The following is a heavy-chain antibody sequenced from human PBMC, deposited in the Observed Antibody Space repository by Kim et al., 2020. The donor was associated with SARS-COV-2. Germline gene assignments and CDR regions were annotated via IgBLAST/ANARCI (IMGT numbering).Heavy chain of an antibody. CDR2: IYYSGST. CDR1: GGSISSSSYY. D-gene: IGHD3-10*01. Sequence: SETLSLTCTVSGGSISSSSYYWGWIRQPPGKGLEWIGSIYYSGSTYYNPSLKSRVTISVDTSKNQFSLKLSSVTAADTAVYYCARDLDIMVRGLVYGMDVWGQGTTVTVSS. J-gene: IGHJ6*02. V-gene: IGHV4-39*07. CDR3: ARDLDIMVRGLVYGMDV.